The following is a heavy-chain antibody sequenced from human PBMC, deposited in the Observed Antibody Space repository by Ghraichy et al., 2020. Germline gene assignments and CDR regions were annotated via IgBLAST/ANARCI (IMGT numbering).Heavy chain of an antibody. V-gene: IGHV1-18*01. D-gene: IGHD2-15*01. Sequence: ASVKVSCKASGYTFTSYGISWVRQAPGQGLEWMGWISAYNGNTNYAQKLQGRVTMTTDTSTSTAYMELRSLRSDDTAVYYCARIYGSGGSRTWSTVYYYYMDVWGKGTTVTVSS. CDR2: ISAYNGNT. CDR1: GYTFTSYG. CDR3: ARIYGSGGSRTWSTVYYYYMDV. J-gene: IGHJ6*03.